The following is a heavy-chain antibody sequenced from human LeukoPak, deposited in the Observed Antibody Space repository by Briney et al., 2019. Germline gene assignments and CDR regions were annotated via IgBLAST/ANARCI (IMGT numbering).Heavy chain of an antibody. CDR1: GYTFTGYY. CDR3: ARARQYSSSWYVNY. CDR2: INPNSGGT. J-gene: IGHJ4*02. V-gene: IGHV1-2*06. D-gene: IGHD6-13*01. Sequence: ASVKVSCKASGYTFTGYYMHWVRQAPGQGREWMGRINPNSGGTNYEQKFEGRVNMNREMSISTAYMELRRVRSDDTAVYYCARARQYSSSWYVNYWGQGTLVTVSS.